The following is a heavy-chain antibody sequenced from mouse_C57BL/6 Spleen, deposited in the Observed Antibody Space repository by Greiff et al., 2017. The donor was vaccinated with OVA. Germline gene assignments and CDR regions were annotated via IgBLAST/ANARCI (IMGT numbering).Heavy chain of an antibody. CDR1: GFSLTSYG. J-gene: IGHJ4*01. V-gene: IGHV2-5*01. CDR2: IWRGGST. CDR3: ANYYDYEYAMDY. D-gene: IGHD2-4*01. Sequence: VKLVESGPGLVQPSQSLSITCTVSGFSLTSYGVHWVRQSPGKGLEWLGVIWRGGSTDYNAAFMSRLSITKDNSKSQVFFKMNSLQADDTAIYYCANYYDYEYAMDYWGQGTSVTVSS.